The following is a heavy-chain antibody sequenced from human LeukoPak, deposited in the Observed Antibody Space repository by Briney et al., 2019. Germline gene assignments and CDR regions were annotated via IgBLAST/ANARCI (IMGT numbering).Heavy chain of an antibody. V-gene: IGHV1-69*13. D-gene: IGHD2-21*01. CDR3: ARDSSEFRNLIPH. CDR2: IIPFFGTA. CDR1: GGTFSSYA. Sequence: ASVNVSCTASGGTFSSYAISWVRQAPGQGLEWMGGIIPFFGTAKYAQKFQGRVTIIAEDSTSTAYMELSSLRSEDTAVYYCARDSSEFRNLIPHWGQGTLVTVSS. J-gene: IGHJ1*01.